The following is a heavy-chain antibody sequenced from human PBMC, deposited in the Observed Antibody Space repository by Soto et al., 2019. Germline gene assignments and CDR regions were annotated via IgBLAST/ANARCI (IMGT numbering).Heavy chain of an antibody. D-gene: IGHD5-18*01. CDR1: GGSISSYY. CDR2: IYYSGST. Sequence: QVQLQESGPGLVKPSETLSLTCTVSGGSISSYYWSWIRQPPGKGLEWIGYIYYSGSTNYNPSLKSRVTISVDTSKNQFSLKLSSVTAADTAVYYCARDAYSYGHNFDYWGQGTLVTVSS. V-gene: IGHV4-59*01. CDR3: ARDAYSYGHNFDY. J-gene: IGHJ4*02.